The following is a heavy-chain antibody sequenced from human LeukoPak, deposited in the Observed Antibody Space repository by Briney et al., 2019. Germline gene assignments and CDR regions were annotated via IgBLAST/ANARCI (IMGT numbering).Heavy chain of an antibody. CDR2: IYSGGST. Sequence: PGGSLRLSCAASGFTVSSNYMSWVRQAPGKGLEWVSVIYSGGSTYYADSVKGRFTISRGNSKNTLYLQMNSLRAEDTAVYYCARDLGCSGGSCSDYWGQGTLVTVSS. D-gene: IGHD2-15*01. CDR1: GFTVSSNY. CDR3: ARDLGCSGGSCSDY. J-gene: IGHJ4*02. V-gene: IGHV3-53*01.